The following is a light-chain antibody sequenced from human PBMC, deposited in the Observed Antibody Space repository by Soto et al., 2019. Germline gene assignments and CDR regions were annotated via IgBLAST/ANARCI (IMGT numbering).Light chain of an antibody. CDR2: ANS. V-gene: IGLV1-40*01. CDR3: QSYDTSLSGSGV. J-gene: IGLJ1*01. Sequence: QSVLTQPPSVSGAPGQSVTISCTGSSSNIGAGYDVHWYQQRPGGAPRLLIFANSDRPSGVPDRFSASKSYTSASLTIAGLQAEAEADYYCQSYDTSLSGSGVFGTGTKVTVL. CDR1: SSNIGAGYD.